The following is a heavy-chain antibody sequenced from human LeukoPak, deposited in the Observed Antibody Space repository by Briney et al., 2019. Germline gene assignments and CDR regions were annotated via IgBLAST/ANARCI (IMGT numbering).Heavy chain of an antibody. J-gene: IGHJ6*03. CDR1: GFTFSSYS. V-gene: IGHV3-48*04. D-gene: IGHD4-11*01. Sequence: GGSLRLSCAASGFTFSSYSMNWVRRAPGKGLEWVSYISSSSSAIYYADSVKGRFTISRDNAKNEVYLQMNSLRAEDTAIYYCARVMMGATVTTFHYYCMDVWGVGTTVTVSS. CDR2: ISSSSSAI. CDR3: ARVMMGATVTTFHYYCMDV.